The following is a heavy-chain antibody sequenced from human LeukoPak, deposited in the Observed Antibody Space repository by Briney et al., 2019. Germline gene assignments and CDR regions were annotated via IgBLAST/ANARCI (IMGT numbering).Heavy chain of an antibody. D-gene: IGHD1/OR15-1a*01. CDR2: ISSSSSYI. J-gene: IGHJ6*03. V-gene: IGHV3-21*01. CDR1: GFTFRTYS. CDR3: ARDKLEQTYYYYYMDV. Sequence: GGSLRLSCVDSGFTFRTYSMNWVRQAPGKGLEWVASISSSSSYIYYAASVKGRFTISRDNAKNSLYLQMNSLRAEDTAVYYCARDKLEQTYYYYYMDVWGKGTTVTVSS.